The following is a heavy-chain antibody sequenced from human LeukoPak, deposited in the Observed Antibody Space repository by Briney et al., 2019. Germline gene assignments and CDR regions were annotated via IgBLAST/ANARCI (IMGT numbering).Heavy chain of an antibody. D-gene: IGHD1-1*01. CDR1: GGPISSYY. J-gene: IGHJ5*02. Sequence: SETQSLTCTVSGGPISSYYWSWIRQPPGKGLERVGYISYSGSTSFNPSLKSRVTISVDTSKNQFSLKLSSVTAADTAVYYCAREGTAGTNLNWFDPWGQGTLVTVSS. V-gene: IGHV4-59*01. CDR3: AREGTAGTNLNWFDP. CDR2: ISYSGST.